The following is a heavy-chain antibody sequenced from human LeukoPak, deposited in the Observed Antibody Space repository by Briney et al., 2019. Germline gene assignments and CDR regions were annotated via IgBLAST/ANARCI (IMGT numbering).Heavy chain of an antibody. Sequence: GGSLRLSCAASGFTFSSYWMHWVRQAPGKGMVWVSRIKTDGSSTDYADSVKGRFTISRDNAKNTMYLQMNSLRAEDTAVYYCARGVSGTGPDIWGLGTMVTVSS. CDR1: GFTFSSYW. CDR2: IKTDGSST. V-gene: IGHV3-74*01. J-gene: IGHJ3*02. CDR3: ARGVSGTGPDI. D-gene: IGHD5/OR15-5a*01.